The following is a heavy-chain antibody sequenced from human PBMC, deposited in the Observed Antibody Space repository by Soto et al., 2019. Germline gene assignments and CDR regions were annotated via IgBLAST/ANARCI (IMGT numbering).Heavy chain of an antibody. D-gene: IGHD1-7*01. CDR1: GGTFSSYA. V-gene: IGHV1-69*13. J-gene: IGHJ6*02. CDR2: IIPIFGTA. CDR3: ARGLTGTTLAYGMDV. Sequence: SVKVSCKASGGTFSSYAISWVRQAPGQGLEWMGGIIPIFGTANYAQKFQGRVTITADESTSTAYMELSSLRSEDTAVYYCARGLTGTTLAYGMDVWGQGTTVTVSS.